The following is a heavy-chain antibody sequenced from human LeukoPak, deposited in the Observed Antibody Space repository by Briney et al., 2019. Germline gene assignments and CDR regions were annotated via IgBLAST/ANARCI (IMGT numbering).Heavy chain of an antibody. CDR3: ARDPYRDAPDYFDY. V-gene: IGHV3-30-3*01. Sequence: AGGSLRLSCAASGFTFSSYAMHWVRQAPGKGLEWVAVISDDGTFTLFGDSVRGRFTISRDSSKNTLYLQMNSLRPEDTAVYYCARDPYRDAPDYFDYWGQGTLVTVSS. J-gene: IGHJ4*02. CDR1: GFTFSSYA. CDR2: ISDDGTFT.